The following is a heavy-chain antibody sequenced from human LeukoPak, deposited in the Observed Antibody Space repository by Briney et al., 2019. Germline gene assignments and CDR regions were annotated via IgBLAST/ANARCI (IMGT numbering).Heavy chain of an antibody. Sequence: SETLSLTCTVSGGSISSGSYYWSWIRQPAGKGLEWIGRIYTSGSTNYNPSLKSRVTISVDTSKNQFSLNLSSVTAADTAVYYCARDAPTTFHAFDIWGQGTMVTVSS. CDR3: ARDAPTTFHAFDI. V-gene: IGHV4-61*02. CDR1: GGSISSGSYY. CDR2: IYTSGST. D-gene: IGHD1-26*01. J-gene: IGHJ3*02.